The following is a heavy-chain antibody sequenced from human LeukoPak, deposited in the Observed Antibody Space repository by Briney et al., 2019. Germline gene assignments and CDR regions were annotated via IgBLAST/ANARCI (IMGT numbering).Heavy chain of an antibody. D-gene: IGHD6-13*01. Sequence: SVKVSCKASGGTFSSYAISWVRQAPGQGLEWMGGIIPIFGTANYAQKFQGRVTITADESTSTAYMELSSLGSEDTAVYYCARGPFELARDYYYGMDVWGQGTTVTVSS. J-gene: IGHJ6*02. CDR2: IIPIFGTA. V-gene: IGHV1-69*13. CDR1: GGTFSSYA. CDR3: ARGPFELARDYYYGMDV.